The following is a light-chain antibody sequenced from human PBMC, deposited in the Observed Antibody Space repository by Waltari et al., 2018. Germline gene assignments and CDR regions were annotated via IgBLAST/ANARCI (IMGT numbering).Light chain of an antibody. Sequence: QSVLTQPPSVSGAPGQRVTISCTGSRSNIGAGYAVHWYQQIPGTAPKLLIYANTNRPPGVPDRCSGSKSGTSASLAITGLQAEDEADYYCHSYDTSLSGVLFGGGTKVTVL. J-gene: IGLJ2*01. CDR1: RSNIGAGYA. V-gene: IGLV1-40*01. CDR2: ANT. CDR3: HSYDTSLSGVL.